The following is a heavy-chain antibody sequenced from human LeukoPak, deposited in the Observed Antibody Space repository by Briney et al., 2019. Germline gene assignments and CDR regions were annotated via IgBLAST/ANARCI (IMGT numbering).Heavy chain of an antibody. CDR1: GFTFSSYS. CDR3: AREPPYGDLALDY. V-gene: IGHV3-48*02. CDR2: INSRSTSI. J-gene: IGHJ4*02. D-gene: IGHD3-10*01. Sequence: PGGSLRLSCAASGFTFSSYSMNWVRQAPGKGLERVSYINSRSTSIHYADSVKGRFTISRDNAKNTLYLLMNSLRDEDTALYYCAREPPYGDLALDYWGQGPVVTVSS.